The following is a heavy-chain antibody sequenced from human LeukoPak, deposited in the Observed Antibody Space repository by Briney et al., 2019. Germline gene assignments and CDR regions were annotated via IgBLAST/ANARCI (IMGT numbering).Heavy chain of an antibody. CDR1: GGSISSSNW. CDR3: ATTTLHSGYDVGMITFGGVIEN. D-gene: IGHD3-16*02. CDR2: IYHSGST. Sequence: SETLSLTCAVSGGSISSSNWWSWVRQPPGKGLEWVGEIYHSGSTNYNPSLKSRVTISVDKSKNQFSLKLSSVTAADTAVYYCATTTLHSGYDVGMITFGGVIENWGQGTLVTVSS. V-gene: IGHV4-4*02. J-gene: IGHJ4*02.